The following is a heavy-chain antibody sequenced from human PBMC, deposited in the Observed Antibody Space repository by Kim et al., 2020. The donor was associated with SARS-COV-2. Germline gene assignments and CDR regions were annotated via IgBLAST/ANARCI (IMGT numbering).Heavy chain of an antibody. J-gene: IGHJ4*01. CDR1: GFTFTTYW. Sequence: GGSLRLSCAASGFTFTTYWMHWVRQAPGKGLVWVSHVYGDGTRTTYADSVKGRFTVSRDNAKNTLYLQMNGLSAEDTAIYYCTRGGAAGTFDYWGHGTLVTVSS. V-gene: IGHV3-74*01. D-gene: IGHD6-13*01. CDR3: TRGGAAGTFDY. CDR2: VYGDGTRT.